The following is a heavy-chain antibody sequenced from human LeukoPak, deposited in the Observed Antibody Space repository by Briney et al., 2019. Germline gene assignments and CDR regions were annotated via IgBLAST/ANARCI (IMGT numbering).Heavy chain of an antibody. Sequence: PGGSPRLSCAASRFTFSDYDMHWVRQATGKGLEWVSAIGTAGDTYYTGSVKGRFTISRENAKNSLYLQMNSLRAGDTAVYYCARVAKERVGGVYYFDYWGQGTLVTVSS. D-gene: IGHD1-1*01. CDR3: ARVAKERVGGVYYFDY. CDR1: RFTFSDYD. J-gene: IGHJ4*02. CDR2: IGTAGDT. V-gene: IGHV3-13*01.